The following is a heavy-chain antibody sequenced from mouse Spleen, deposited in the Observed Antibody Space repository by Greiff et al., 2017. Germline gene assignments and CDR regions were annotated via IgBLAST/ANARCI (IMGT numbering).Heavy chain of an antibody. V-gene: IGHV14-2*01. CDR1: GFNIKDYY. CDR2: IDPEDGET. D-gene: IGHD2-1*01. J-gene: IGHJ1*01. Sequence: EVQLQQSGAELVKPGASVKLSCTASGFNIKDYYMHWVKQRTEQGLEWIGRIDPEDGETKYDPKFQGKATITADTSSNTAYLQLSSLTSEDTAVYYCAFYGNYLYWYFDVWGAGTTVTVSS. CDR3: AFYGNYLYWYFDV.